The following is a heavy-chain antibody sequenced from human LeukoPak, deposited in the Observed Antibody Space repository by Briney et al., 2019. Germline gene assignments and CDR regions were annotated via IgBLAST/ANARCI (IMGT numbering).Heavy chain of an antibody. Sequence: PGGSLRLSCTASGFTFSSYWMTWVRQAPGKGLEWVANIKQDGSETSYVDSVKGQFTISRDNVENSVFLQINSLRAEDTAVYYCANGGTYSSGPWGQGTLVTVSS. V-gene: IGHV3-7*01. CDR2: IKQDGSET. CDR3: ANGGTYSSGP. CDR1: GFTFSSYW. J-gene: IGHJ5*02. D-gene: IGHD3-22*01.